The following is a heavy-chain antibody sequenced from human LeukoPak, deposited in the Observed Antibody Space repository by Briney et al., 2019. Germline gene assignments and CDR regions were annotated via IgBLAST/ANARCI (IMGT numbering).Heavy chain of an antibody. CDR3: ARGRSKRPIDY. D-gene: IGHD1-14*01. V-gene: IGHV4-34*01. CDR2: INHSGST. J-gene: IGHJ4*02. Sequence: KTSETLSLTCAVYGGSFSGYYWSWIRQPPGKGLEWIGEINHSGSTNYNPSLKSRVTISVDTSKNQFSLKLSSVTAADTAVYYCARGRSKRPIDYWGQGTLVTVSS. CDR1: GGSFSGYY.